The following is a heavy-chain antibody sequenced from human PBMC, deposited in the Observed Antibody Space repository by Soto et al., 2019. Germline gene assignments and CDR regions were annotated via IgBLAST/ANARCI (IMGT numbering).Heavy chain of an antibody. V-gene: IGHV1-69*13. D-gene: IGHD5-18*01. CDR2: IIPIFGTA. CDR3: AIGYSYGRFDY. Sequence: SVKVSCKASGGTFSSYAISWVRQAPGQGLEWMGGIIPIFGTANYAQKFQGRVTITADESTSTAYVELSSLRSEDTAVYYCAIGYSYGRFDYWGQGTLVTVSS. J-gene: IGHJ4*02. CDR1: GGTFSSYA.